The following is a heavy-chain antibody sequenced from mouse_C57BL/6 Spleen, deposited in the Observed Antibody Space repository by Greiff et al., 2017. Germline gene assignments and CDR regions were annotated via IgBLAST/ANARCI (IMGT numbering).Heavy chain of an antibody. D-gene: IGHD2-4*01. CDR2: ISYDGSN. J-gene: IGHJ3*01. V-gene: IGHV3-6*01. CDR1: GYSITSGYY. Sequence: EVQLQESGPGLVKPSQSLSLTCSVTGYSITSGYYWNWIRQFPGNKLEWMGYISYDGSNNYNPSLKNRISITRDTFKNQFFLKLNSVTTEDTATYYCARALYYDYDGSFAYWGQGTLVTVSA. CDR3: ARALYYDYDGSFAY.